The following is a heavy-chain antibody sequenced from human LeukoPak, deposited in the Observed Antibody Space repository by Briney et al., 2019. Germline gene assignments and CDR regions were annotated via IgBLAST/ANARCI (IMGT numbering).Heavy chain of an antibody. CDR3: ARDGSGSTGYNWFDP. CDR1: GYTFTGYY. D-gene: IGHD3-10*01. V-gene: IGHV1-2*02. CDR2: INPNSGGT. J-gene: IGHJ5*02. Sequence: ASVKVSCTASGYTFTGYYMHWVRQAPGQGLEWMGWINPNSGGTNYAQKFQGRVTMTRDTSISTAYMELSRLRSDDTAVYYCARDGSGSTGYNWFDPWGQGTLVTVS.